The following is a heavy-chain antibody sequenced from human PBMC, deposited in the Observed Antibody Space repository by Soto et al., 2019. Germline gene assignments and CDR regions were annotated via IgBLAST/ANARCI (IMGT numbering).Heavy chain of an antibody. Sequence: ASVKVSCKASGYTFTSYYMHWVRQAPGQGLEWMGIINPSGGSTSYAQKFQGRVTMTRDTSTSTVYMELSSLRSEDTAVYYCAGDGGYCSSTSCYNGNFFDYWGQGTLVTVSS. D-gene: IGHD2-2*02. J-gene: IGHJ4*02. CDR3: AGDGGYCSSTSCYNGNFFDY. CDR2: INPSGGST. V-gene: IGHV1-46*03. CDR1: GYTFTSYY.